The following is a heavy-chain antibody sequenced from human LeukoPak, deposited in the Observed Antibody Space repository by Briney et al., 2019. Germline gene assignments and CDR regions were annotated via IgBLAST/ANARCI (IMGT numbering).Heavy chain of an antibody. CDR2: IYYSGST. CDR1: GGSISSGGYY. V-gene: IGHV4-31*03. D-gene: IGHD4-4*01. J-gene: IGHJ4*02. CDR3: ARVKHNDYSNYVDY. Sequence: PSETLSLTCTVSGGSISSGGYYWSWIRQHPGKGLEWIGYIYYSGSTYYNPSLKSRVTISVDTSKNQFSLKLSSVTAADTAVYYCARVKHNDYSNYVDYWGQGTLVTVSS.